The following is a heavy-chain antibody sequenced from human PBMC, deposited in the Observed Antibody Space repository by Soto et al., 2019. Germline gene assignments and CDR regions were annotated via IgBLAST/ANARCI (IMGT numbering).Heavy chain of an antibody. CDR3: AKKGYYDTSGYPIRYFDY. V-gene: IGHV3-23*04. CDR2: ITYSGGSR. D-gene: IGHD3-22*01. J-gene: IGHJ4*02. CDR1: GFTFSNYA. Sequence: EVQLVESGGGLVQPGGSLRLSCAASGFTFSNYAMAWVRQAPGKGLEGVSTITYSGGSRDYADSVKGRFTISRDNSKNTLYLQMNSLRAEDTAVYYCAKKGYYDTSGYPIRYFDYWGQGTLVTVSS.